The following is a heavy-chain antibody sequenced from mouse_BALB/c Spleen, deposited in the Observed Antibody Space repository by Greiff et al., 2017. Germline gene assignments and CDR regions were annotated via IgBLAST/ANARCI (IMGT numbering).Heavy chain of an antibody. D-gene: IGHD2-1*01. CDR3: ARRGGSGNYLAY. Sequence: EVKLMESGGGLVQPGGSRKLSCAASGFTFSSFGMHWVRQAPEKGLEWVAYISSGSSTIYYADTVKGRFTISRDNPKNTLFLQMTSLRSEDTAMYYCARRGGSGNYLAYWGQGTLVTVSA. V-gene: IGHV5-17*02. CDR1: GFTFSSFG. J-gene: IGHJ3*01. CDR2: ISSGSSTI.